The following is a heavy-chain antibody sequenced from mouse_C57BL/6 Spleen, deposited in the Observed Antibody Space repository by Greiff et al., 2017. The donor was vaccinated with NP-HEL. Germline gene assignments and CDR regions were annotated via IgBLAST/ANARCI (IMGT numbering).Heavy chain of an antibody. V-gene: IGHV1-26*01. CDR2: INPNNGGT. CDR3: ARWDYGYDGSFAY. D-gene: IGHD2-2*01. Sequence: VQLQQSGPELVKPGASVKISCKASGYTFTDYYMNWVKQSHGKSLEWIGDINPNNGGTSYNQKVKDKATLTVDKSSSTAYMELRSLTSEDSAVYYCARWDYGYDGSFAYWGQGTLVTVSA. CDR1: GYTFTDYY. J-gene: IGHJ3*01.